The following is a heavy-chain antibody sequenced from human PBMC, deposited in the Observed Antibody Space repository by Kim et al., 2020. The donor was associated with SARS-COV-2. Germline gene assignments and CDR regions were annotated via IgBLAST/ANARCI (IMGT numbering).Heavy chain of an antibody. V-gene: IGHV4-59*01. CDR2: IYYSGNT. CDR1: GGSIRSYY. J-gene: IGHJ4*02. D-gene: IGHD5-12*01. Sequence: SETLSLTCTVSGGSIRSYYWSWIRQPPGKGLEWIGCIYYSGNTNYNPSLKSRVTISIDTSKNHFSLKMNSVTAADTAVYYCARGKDGYNSPFDYWGQGTLVTVSS. CDR3: ARGKDGYNSPFDY.